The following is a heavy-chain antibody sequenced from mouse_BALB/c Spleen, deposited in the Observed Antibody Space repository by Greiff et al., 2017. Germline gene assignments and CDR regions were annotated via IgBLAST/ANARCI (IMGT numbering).Heavy chain of an antibody. D-gene: IGHD2-3*01. V-gene: IGHV1-82*01. Sequence: QVQLQQSGPELAKPGASVKISCKASGYAFSSSWMNWVKQRPGQGLEWIGRIYPGDGDTNYNGKFKGKATLTADKSSSTAYMQLSSLTSVDSAVYFCARGDGYYAMDYWGQGTSVTVSS. CDR1: GYAFSSSW. J-gene: IGHJ4*01. CDR2: IYPGDGDT. CDR3: ARGDGYYAMDY.